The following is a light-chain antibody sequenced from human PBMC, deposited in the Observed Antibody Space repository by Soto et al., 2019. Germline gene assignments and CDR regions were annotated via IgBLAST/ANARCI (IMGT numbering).Light chain of an antibody. Sequence: QSVLAQPASVSGSPGQSITISCTGTSSDVGGYNYVSWYQQHPGKAPKLMIYEVSNRPSGVSNRFSGSKSGNTASLTISGLQAEDEADYYCSSYTSSSTILIGTGTKATVL. CDR2: EVS. J-gene: IGLJ1*01. V-gene: IGLV2-14*01. CDR3: SSYTSSSTIL. CDR1: SSDVGGYNY.